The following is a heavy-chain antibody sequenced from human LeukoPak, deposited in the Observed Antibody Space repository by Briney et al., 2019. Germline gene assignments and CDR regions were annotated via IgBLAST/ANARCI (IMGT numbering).Heavy chain of an antibody. V-gene: IGHV1-69*05. J-gene: IGHJ3*02. D-gene: IGHD5-24*01. CDR3: ARGRWLQLGDAFDI. CDR1: GGTFSSYA. Sequence: SVKVSRKASGGTFSSYAISWVRQAPGQGLEWMGGIIPIFGTANYAQKFQGRVTITTDESTSTAYMELSSLRSEDTAVYYCARGRWLQLGDAFDIWGQGTMVTVSS. CDR2: IIPIFGTA.